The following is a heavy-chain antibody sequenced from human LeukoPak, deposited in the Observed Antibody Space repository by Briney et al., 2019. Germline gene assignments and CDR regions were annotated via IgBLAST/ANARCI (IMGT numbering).Heavy chain of an antibody. D-gene: IGHD6-19*01. V-gene: IGHV3-23*01. CDR1: GFIFNNYA. CDR2: IGGSGGST. Sequence: QAGGSLRLSCLGSGFIFNNYAISWVRQGPGKGLEWVSAIGGSGGSTFYADSVKDRFTISRDNSKNTLYLQMNGLRVEDTAIYYCVKDGDSSGWFAYDYWGQGTLVTVPS. J-gene: IGHJ4*02. CDR3: VKDGDSSGWFAYDY.